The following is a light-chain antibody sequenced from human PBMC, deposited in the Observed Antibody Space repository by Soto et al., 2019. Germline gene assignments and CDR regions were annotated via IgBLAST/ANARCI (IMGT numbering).Light chain of an antibody. CDR2: DAS. Sequence: EIVLRQSPGTLSLSPGEEATLYCGASQSVSSLLAWYQQKPGQVPRLLIYDASNRATGIPARFSGSGSGTDFTLTISSLEPEDFAIYYCQQRSNWPLTFGGGTKVDI. J-gene: IGKJ4*01. CDR3: QQRSNWPLT. V-gene: IGKV3-11*01. CDR1: QSVSSL.